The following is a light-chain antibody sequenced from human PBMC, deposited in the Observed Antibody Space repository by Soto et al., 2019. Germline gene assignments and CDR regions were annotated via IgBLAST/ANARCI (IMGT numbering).Light chain of an antibody. CDR3: QQYNDNWT. CDR2: KAS. J-gene: IGKJ1*01. CDR1: QSISSW. V-gene: IGKV1-5*03. Sequence: DIQMTQSPSTLSASVGDRVTITCRASQSISSWLAWYQQKPGKAPKLLIYKASTLQSGVPSRFSGSGSGTEFTLAISSLQPDDSATYSCQQYNDNWTFGQGTKVEIK.